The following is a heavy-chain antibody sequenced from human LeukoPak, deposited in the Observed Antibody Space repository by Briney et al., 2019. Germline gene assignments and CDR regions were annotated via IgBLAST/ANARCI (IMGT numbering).Heavy chain of an antibody. Sequence: ASVKVSCKASGYTFTSYGISWVRQAPGQGLEWMGWISAYNGNTNYDQKLQGRVTMTTDTSTSTAYMELRSLRSEDTAVYYCARDRAYYDSRDWGQGTLVTVSS. D-gene: IGHD3-22*01. CDR1: GYTFTSYG. J-gene: IGHJ4*02. V-gene: IGHV1-18*01. CDR3: ARDRAYYDSRD. CDR2: ISAYNGNT.